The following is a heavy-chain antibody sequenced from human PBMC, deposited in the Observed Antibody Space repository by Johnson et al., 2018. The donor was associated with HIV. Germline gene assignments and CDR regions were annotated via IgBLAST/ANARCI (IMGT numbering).Heavy chain of an antibody. J-gene: IGHJ3*02. Sequence: QVQLVESGGGVVQPGRSLRLSCAASGFTFSNYGMHWVRQAPGKGLEWVAVISYDGSNEYYAEFVKGRFTISRDNSKNSLFLQMNSLRTEDTAVYYCTTDSGGYAFDIWGQGTVVIVSS. V-gene: IGHV3-30*03. CDR3: TTDSGGYAFDI. CDR1: GFTFSNYG. CDR2: ISYDGSNE.